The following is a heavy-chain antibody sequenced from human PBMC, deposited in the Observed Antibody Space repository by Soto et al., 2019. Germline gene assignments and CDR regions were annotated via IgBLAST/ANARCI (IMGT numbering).Heavy chain of an antibody. CDR3: AKAYTSSSLRYYFDY. CDR2: ISGSGATT. CDR1: GFTFSSYA. J-gene: IGHJ4*02. D-gene: IGHD6-6*01. Sequence: GGSLRLSCAASGFTFSSYAMSWVRQAPGRGLEWVSAISGSGATTYYADSVKGRFTFSRDNSKNTLYLQMNSLRAEDTAVYYCAKAYTSSSLRYYFDYWGRGTLVTVAS. V-gene: IGHV3-23*01.